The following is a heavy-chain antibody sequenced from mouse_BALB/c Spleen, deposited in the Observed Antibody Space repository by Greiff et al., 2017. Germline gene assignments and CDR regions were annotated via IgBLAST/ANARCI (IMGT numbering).Heavy chain of an antibody. Sequence: VQRVESGAELAKPGASVKMSCKASGYTFTSYWMHWVKQRPGQGLEWIGYINPSTGYTEYNQKFKDKATLTADKSSSTAYMQLSSLTSEDSAVYYCARRGNYVDYWGQGTTLTVSA. CDR1: GYTFTSYW. J-gene: IGHJ2*01. CDR2: INPSTGYT. CDR3: ARRGNYVDY. V-gene: IGHV1-7*01.